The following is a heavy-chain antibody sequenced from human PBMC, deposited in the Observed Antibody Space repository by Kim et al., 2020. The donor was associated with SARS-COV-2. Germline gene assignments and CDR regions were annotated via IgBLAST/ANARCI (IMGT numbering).Heavy chain of an antibody. CDR2: ITYGGSHI. CDR1: GFTFSSYA. V-gene: IGHV3-30*04. J-gene: IGHJ4*02. Sequence: GGSLRLSCAASGFTFSSYALHWVRQAPGKGLEWVSLITYGGSHISYPDSVKGRFIISRDNTKNTLYLQMNSLRPEDTAVYYCAAEIGSRRFDHWGQG. D-gene: IGHD3-10*01. CDR3: AAEIGSRRFDH.